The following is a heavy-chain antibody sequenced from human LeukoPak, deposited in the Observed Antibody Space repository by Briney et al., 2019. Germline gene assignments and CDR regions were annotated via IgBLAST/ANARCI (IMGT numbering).Heavy chain of an antibody. Sequence: SETLSLTCTVSGGSISSYYWSWIRQPPGKGLEWIGYIYYSGSTNYNPSLKSRVTISVDTSKNQFSLKLSSVTAADTAVYYCARAQYSSGWYGYYYYYMDVWGKGTTVTVSS. CDR1: GGSISSYY. D-gene: IGHD6-19*01. V-gene: IGHV4-59*01. CDR2: IYYSGST. J-gene: IGHJ6*03. CDR3: ARAQYSSGWYGYYYYYMDV.